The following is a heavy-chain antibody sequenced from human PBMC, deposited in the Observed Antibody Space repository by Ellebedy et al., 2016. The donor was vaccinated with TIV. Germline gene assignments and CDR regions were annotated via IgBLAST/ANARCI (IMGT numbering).Heavy chain of an antibody. CDR3: VRGAAPTVVTGFDY. J-gene: IGHJ4*02. CDR2: ISWHGQNI. Sequence: GGSLRLSXEGSGFTFDDHAMHWVRQAPGKGLEWVSGISWHGQNIGYSNSVKGRFTISRDNAKNSLFLQMNSLRVEDTAFYHCVRGAAPTVVTGFDYWGQGILVTVSS. D-gene: IGHD4-23*01. CDR1: GFTFDDHA. V-gene: IGHV3-9*01.